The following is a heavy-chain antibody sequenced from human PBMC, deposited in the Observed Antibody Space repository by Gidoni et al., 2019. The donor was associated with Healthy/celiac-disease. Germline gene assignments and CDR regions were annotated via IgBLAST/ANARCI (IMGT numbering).Heavy chain of an antibody. CDR2: IIPIFGTA. D-gene: IGHD7-27*01. CDR1: GGTLSSYA. CDR3: ASELGIGPSGPFYFYMDV. V-gene: IGHV1-69*01. J-gene: IGHJ6*03. Sequence: QVQLVQSGAEVKKPGSSVKVSCKASGGTLSSYAISWVRQAPGQGLEWMGGIIPIFGTANFAQKFQGRVTITADESTGTAYMELSILRSEDTAVYYFASELGIGPSGPFYFYMDVWGKGTTVTVSS.